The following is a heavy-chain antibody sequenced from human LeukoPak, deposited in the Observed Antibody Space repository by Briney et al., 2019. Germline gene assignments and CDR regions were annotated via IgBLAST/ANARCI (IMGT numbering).Heavy chain of an antibody. J-gene: IGHJ3*02. CDR3: AKAEVGAPSFALFDAFDI. D-gene: IGHD1-26*01. V-gene: IGHV3-30*18. CDR2: ISYDGSNK. CDR1: GFTFSSYG. Sequence: GRSLRLSCAASGFTFSSYGMHWVRQAPGKGLGWVAVISYDGSNKYYADSVKGRFTISRDNSKNTLYLQMNSLRAEDTAVYYCAKAEVGAPSFALFDAFDIWGQGTMVTVSS.